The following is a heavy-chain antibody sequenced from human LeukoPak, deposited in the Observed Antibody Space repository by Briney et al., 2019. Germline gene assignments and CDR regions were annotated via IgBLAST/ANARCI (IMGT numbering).Heavy chain of an antibody. CDR1: GGPLSIGGFH. CDR3: ARYDYGDNVIGSFDY. V-gene: IGHV4-31*03. Sequence: SETLSLPCTVSGGPLSIGGFHWSSIPQHPGKGLELIGFIYCSLNSYYNPSHKSRVTRSVDTYKIQFYLKLSTLTAADTAVCYCARYDYGDNVIGSFDYWGQGTLVTVSS. D-gene: IGHD4-17*01. J-gene: IGHJ4*02. CDR2: IYCSLNS.